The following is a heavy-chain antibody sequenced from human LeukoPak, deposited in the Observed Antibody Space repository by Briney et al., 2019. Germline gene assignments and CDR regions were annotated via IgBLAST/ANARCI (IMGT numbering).Heavy chain of an antibody. CDR3: ARGGWNDYGAIHY. CDR2: IYYSGST. CDR1: GGSISSGGYS. J-gene: IGHJ4*02. V-gene: IGHV4-61*08. Sequence: SETLSLTCAVSGGSISSGGYSWSWIRQPPGKGLEWIGYIYYSGSTNYNPSLKSRVTISVDTSKNQFSLKLSSVTAADTAVYYCARGGWNDYGAIHYWGQGTLVTVSS. D-gene: IGHD4-17*01.